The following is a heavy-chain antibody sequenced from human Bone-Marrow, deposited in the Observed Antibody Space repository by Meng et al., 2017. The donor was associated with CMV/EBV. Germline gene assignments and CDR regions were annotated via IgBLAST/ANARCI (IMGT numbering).Heavy chain of an antibody. Sequence: GGSLRLSCAASGFTFSSYAMSWVRQAPGKGLEWASAISGSGGSTYYADSVKGRFTISRDNSKNTLYLQMNSLRAEDTAVYYCAKMNGQIVVVPAAILREGYYYYGMDVWGQGTTVTVSS. CDR1: GFTFSSYA. J-gene: IGHJ6*02. V-gene: IGHV3-23*01. CDR2: ISGSGGST. D-gene: IGHD2-2*02. CDR3: AKMNGQIVVVPAAILREGYYYYGMDV.